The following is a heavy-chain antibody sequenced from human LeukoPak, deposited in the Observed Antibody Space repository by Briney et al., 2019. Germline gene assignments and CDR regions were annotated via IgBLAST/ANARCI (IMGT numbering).Heavy chain of an antibody. CDR2: IYTSGST. CDR3: ARVTLYSSTWYFDY. V-gene: IGHV4-61*02. Sequence: PSETLSLTCTVSGGSYSSGSYSWNWVRQPAGKGLEWIGRIYTSGSTNYNPSLKSRVTISVDTSKTQFSLKLSSVTAADTAVYYCARVTLYSSTWYFDYWGQGILVTVSS. CDR1: GGSYSSGSYS. D-gene: IGHD6-13*01. J-gene: IGHJ4*02.